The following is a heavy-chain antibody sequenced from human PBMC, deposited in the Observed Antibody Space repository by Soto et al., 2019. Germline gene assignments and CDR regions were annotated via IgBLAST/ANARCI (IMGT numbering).Heavy chain of an antibody. CDR2: IYYRGSA. J-gene: IGHJ6*03. D-gene: IGHD2-21*02. CDR1: DDSINSDKYY. CDR3: ARRTARGYYYYMDV. V-gene: IGHV4-39*01. Sequence: SETLSLTCSVSDDSINSDKYYWGWIRQPPGKGLEWIGSIYYRGSAYYNPSLQTRVTISVDTSKNQFSLKLSSVTAADTAVYYCARRTARGYYYYMDVWGKGTTVTVSS.